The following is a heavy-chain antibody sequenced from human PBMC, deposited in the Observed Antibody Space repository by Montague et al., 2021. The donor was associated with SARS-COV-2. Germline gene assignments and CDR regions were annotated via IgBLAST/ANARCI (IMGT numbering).Heavy chain of an antibody. CDR2: ISSSSSYI. D-gene: IGHD1-26*01. CDR3: ARDRGGSYPLDY. J-gene: IGHJ4*02. CDR1: GFTFSSYS. V-gene: IGHV3-21*01. Sequence: SLRLSCAASGFTFSSYSMNWVRQAPGKGLEWVSSISSSSSYIYYADSVKGRFTISRDNAKNSLYLQMNSLRAEDTAVYYCARDRGGSYPLDYWGQRTLVTVSS.